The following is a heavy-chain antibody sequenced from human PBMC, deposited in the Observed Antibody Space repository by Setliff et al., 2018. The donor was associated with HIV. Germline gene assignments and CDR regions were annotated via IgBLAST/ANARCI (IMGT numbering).Heavy chain of an antibody. CDR2: ISVSGTDI. CDR1: GFTFTNYY. Sequence: PGESLKISCAASGFTFTNYYMSWIRQAPGKGLELLSYISVSGTDIKYADSVKGRFTISRDNAKNSLYLQMNSLRAEGTAVYYCATDPRRLSYWGQGTLVTVSS. V-gene: IGHV3-11*04. D-gene: IGHD2-21*01. CDR3: ATDPRRLSY. J-gene: IGHJ4*02.